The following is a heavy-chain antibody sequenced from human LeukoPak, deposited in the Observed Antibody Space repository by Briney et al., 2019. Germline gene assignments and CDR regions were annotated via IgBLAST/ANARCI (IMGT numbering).Heavy chain of an antibody. Sequence: SCKASGYTFTGYYMHWVRQAPGKGLVWVSRIDSDGSSTNYADSVKGRFTISRDNAKNTLYLQMNSLRAEDTAVYYCLGGYYYSYMDVWGKGTTVTISS. CDR3: LGGYYYSYMDV. D-gene: IGHD3-16*01. V-gene: IGHV3-74*01. CDR1: GYTFTGYY. CDR2: IDSDGSST. J-gene: IGHJ6*03.